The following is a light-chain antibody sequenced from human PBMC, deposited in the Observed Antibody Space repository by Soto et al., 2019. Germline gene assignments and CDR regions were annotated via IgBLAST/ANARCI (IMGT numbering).Light chain of an antibody. CDR3: QQYNDSFPYT. CDR2: EAS. CDR1: QSISRW. J-gene: IGKJ2*01. Sequence: DIQMTHSPSTLSASVGDRVTITCRASQSISRWLAWYQQKPGTVPKLLIYEASTLESGVPSRFSGSRSGTEFTLTVSSLQPDDFATYYCQQYNDSFPYTFGQGTKVDIK. V-gene: IGKV1-5*03.